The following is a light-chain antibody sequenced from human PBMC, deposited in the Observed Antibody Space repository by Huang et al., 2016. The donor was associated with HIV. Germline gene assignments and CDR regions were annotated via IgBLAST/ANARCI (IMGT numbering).Light chain of an antibody. CDR1: QSVLYSSNNKNY. J-gene: IGKJ1*01. V-gene: IGKV4-1*01. CDR3: QQYYSSPQT. CDR2: WAS. Sequence: DIVMTQSPDTLAVSLGERATLNCKSSQSVLYSSNNKNYLAWYQQKPGQPPKLLIYWASTRASGVPDRCSGSGSGTDFTLTSSSLQAEDVAVYYCQQYYSSPQTFGQGTKVEIK.